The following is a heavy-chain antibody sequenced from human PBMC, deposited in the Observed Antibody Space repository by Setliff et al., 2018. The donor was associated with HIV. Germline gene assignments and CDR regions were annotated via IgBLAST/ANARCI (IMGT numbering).Heavy chain of an antibody. V-gene: IGHV1-46*01. CDR2: INPTGGST. Sequence: ASVKVSCKQSGYSFTNHYMHWVRQAPGQGLEWMGVINPTGGSTRNTQKFQGRVAMTRDTSTSTVYMELSSLRSEDTAVYYCASAGAWQRNALDIWGQGTMVTVSS. J-gene: IGHJ3*02. D-gene: IGHD5-12*01. CDR3: ASAGAWQRNALDI. CDR1: GYSFTNHY.